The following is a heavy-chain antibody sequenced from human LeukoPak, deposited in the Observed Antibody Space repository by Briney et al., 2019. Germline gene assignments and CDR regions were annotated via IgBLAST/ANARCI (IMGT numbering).Heavy chain of an antibody. CDR1: GFSISDYY. V-gene: IGHV3-11*01. D-gene: IGHD3-16*01. CDR2: ITSGGAST. Sequence: GGSLRLSCDASGFSISDYYMSWIRQSPGKGLEWISYITSGGASTNYADSVKGRFTISRDKAKNSVALQLNSLRAEDTAVYYCTRQRRGTYYAFDSWGQGTPVTVSS. J-gene: IGHJ4*02. CDR3: TRQRRGTYYAFDS.